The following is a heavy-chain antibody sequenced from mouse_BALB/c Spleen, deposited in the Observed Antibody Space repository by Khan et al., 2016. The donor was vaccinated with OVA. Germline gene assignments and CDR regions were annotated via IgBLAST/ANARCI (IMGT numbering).Heavy chain of an antibody. D-gene: IGHD3-1*01. V-gene: IGHV1S136*01. J-gene: IGHJ3*01. CDR2: INPYNDYT. CDR3: VRGVFGLQTWFAY. CDR1: GYTFSSYD. Sequence: VHVKQSGPELVKPGASVKMSCKASGYTFSSYDIHWVRQKPGQGLEWIGYINPYNDYTKFNEKFKGKATLTSDKSSSTAYMELSSLTSEDSAVFYCVRGVFGLQTWFAYWGQGTLVTVSA.